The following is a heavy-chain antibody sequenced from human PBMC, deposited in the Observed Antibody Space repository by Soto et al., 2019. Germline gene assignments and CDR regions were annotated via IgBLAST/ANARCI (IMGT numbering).Heavy chain of an antibody. J-gene: IGHJ1*01. V-gene: IGHV1-2*02. Sequence: QAHLVQSGAEVRKPGASVKVSCQALEHTSTIYYIHWVRQARGQGLEWMGWINADSGDTTYAEDFRHRVTFTRDTSTSTFHMELSRLTLDDTAMYFCATRDYDILTGSLHIWGQGTLITVSS. CDR2: INADSGDT. D-gene: IGHD3-9*01. CDR3: ATRDYDILTGSLHI. CDR1: EHTSTIYY.